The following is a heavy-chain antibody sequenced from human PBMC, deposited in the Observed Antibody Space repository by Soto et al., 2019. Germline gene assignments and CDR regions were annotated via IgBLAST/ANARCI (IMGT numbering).Heavy chain of an antibody. CDR2: IKYSGTT. D-gene: IGHD1-26*01. V-gene: IGHV4-39*01. J-gene: IGHJ4*02. CDR3: ARVMRWELLGLFAY. CDR1: GGSISSSRCH. Sequence: PSEALSLTCTVSGGSISSSRCHWGWIRQPPGKGLEWIASIKYSGTTFYNPSLKSRVTLSVDTSKNQFALKLSSVTAAETAVYYCARVMRWELLGLFAYWGQGTLVTVSS.